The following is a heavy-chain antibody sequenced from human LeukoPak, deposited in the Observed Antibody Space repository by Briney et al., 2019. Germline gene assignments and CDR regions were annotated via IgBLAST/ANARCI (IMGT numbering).Heavy chain of an antibody. CDR2: IYYSGST. CDR1: GGSISSSSYY. CDR3: ARHSRDKDYFDY. J-gene: IGHJ4*02. Sequence: ASETLSLTCTVSGGSISSSSYYWGWIRQPPGKGLEWIGSIYYSGSTYYNPSLKSRVTMSVDTSMNHFSLKLSSVTAADTAVYYCARHSRDKDYFDYWGQGTLVTVSS. V-gene: IGHV4-39*01.